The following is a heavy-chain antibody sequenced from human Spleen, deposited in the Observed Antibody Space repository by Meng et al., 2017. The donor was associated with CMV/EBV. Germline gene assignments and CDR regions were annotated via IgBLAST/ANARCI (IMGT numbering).Heavy chain of an antibody. CDR3: ARGAEYCTTTNCYKTFDP. V-gene: IGHV1-2*02. D-gene: IGHD2-2*02. J-gene: IGHJ6*02. CDR2: IKPNNGDT. Sequence: ASVKVSCKASGYTFTGSYMHWVRQAPGQGLEWMGWIKPNNGDTKYAQRFQGRVTMTRDTSISTAYMDLSGLTSDDTAVYYCARGAEYCTTTNCYKTFDPWGQGTTVTVSS. CDR1: GYTFTGSY.